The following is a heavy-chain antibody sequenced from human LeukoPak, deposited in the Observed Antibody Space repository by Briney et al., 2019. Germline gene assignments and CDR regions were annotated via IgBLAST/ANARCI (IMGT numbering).Heavy chain of an antibody. CDR1: GFAFNSYS. D-gene: IGHD1-1*01. CDR2: ITSRSSYI. CDR3: ARVAQGASTEDYYYYYMDV. J-gene: IGHJ6*03. Sequence: GGSLRLSCAPSGFAFNSYSIKWVRQAPGEGLECLSSITSRSSYIYNADSVKGRFTISRDNAKNSLYPQMSSLRAEDTAVYYCARVAQGASTEDYYYYYMDVWGKGTTVTVSS. V-gene: IGHV3-21*01.